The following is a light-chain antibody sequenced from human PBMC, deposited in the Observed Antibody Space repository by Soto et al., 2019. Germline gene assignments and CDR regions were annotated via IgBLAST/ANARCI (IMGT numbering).Light chain of an antibody. CDR2: AAS. J-gene: IGKJ1*01. Sequence: DIQMTQSPSSVSASIGDRVTISCRASQSIYKWLVWYQQKPGKAPKLLIYAASSLQSGVPSRVSGSGSGTEFTLTISSLQPDDFATYYCQQYNTFWTFGPGTKVDIK. CDR3: QQYNTFWT. V-gene: IGKV1-12*01. CDR1: QSIYKW.